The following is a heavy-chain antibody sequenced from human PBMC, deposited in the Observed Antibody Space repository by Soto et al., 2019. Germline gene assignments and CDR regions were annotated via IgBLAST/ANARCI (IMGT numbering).Heavy chain of an antibody. CDR1: GYTFTSYG. CDR2: ISAYNGNT. V-gene: IGHV1-18*01. Sequence: QVQLVQSGAEVKKPGASVKVSCKASGYTFTSYGISWVRQAPGQGLEWMGWISAYNGNTNYAQKLQGRVTMTTDTSTSTAYMELRSLRSDDTAVYYCARDGPTTYYDFWSGYRNFDYRGQGTLVTVSS. J-gene: IGHJ4*02. CDR3: ARDGPTTYYDFWSGYRNFDY. D-gene: IGHD3-3*01.